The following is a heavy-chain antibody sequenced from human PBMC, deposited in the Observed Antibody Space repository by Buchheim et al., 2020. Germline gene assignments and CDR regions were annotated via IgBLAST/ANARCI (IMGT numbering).Heavy chain of an antibody. Sequence: QVQLQQWGAGLLKPSETLSLTCAVYGGSFSGYYWSWIRQPPGKGLEWIGEINHSGSTNYNPSLKSRVPISVDTSKNHFSLKLSSVTAADTAVYYCASTTGTTPGWFDPWGQGTL. CDR1: GGSFSGYY. D-gene: IGHD1-1*01. CDR2: INHSGST. V-gene: IGHV4-34*01. CDR3: ASTTGTTPGWFDP. J-gene: IGHJ5*02.